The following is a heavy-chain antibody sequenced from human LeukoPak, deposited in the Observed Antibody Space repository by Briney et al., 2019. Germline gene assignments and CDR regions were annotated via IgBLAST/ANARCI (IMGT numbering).Heavy chain of an antibody. Sequence: PGGSLRLSCAACGFTFSGYDIHWVRQATGKGLQWVSAIGTAGDTYYPGSVKGQFTISRENAKHSLYLQMNSLRAGDTALYYCARDRVTGTVPYYYYYMDVWGKGTTVTVYS. CDR2: IGTAGDT. V-gene: IGHV3-13*03. J-gene: IGHJ6*03. CDR3: ARDRVTGTVPYYYYYMDV. D-gene: IGHD1-7*01. CDR1: GFTFSGYD.